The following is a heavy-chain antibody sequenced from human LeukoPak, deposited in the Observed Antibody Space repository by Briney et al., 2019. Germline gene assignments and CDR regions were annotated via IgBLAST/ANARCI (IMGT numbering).Heavy chain of an antibody. V-gene: IGHV4-59*08. CDR3: ARQAYGGEAFDI. CDR1: GGPISGCF. Sequence: PSETLSLTCTVSGGPISGCFWGWIRQPPGKGLEYIGYIYYSGGTDYNPSLKNRVTISVDTSKNKFSLKVSSVTAADTAVYYCARQAYGGEAFDIWGQGTMVTVSS. J-gene: IGHJ3*02. D-gene: IGHD4-17*01. CDR2: IYYSGGT.